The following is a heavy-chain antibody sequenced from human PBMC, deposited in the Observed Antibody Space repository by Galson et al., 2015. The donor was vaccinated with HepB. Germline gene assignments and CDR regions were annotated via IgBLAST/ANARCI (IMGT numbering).Heavy chain of an antibody. CDR2: ISSNSGNI. J-gene: IGHJ6*03. CDR3: AKGYGTGRYSSYYYMAD. V-gene: IGHV3-9*01. CDR1: GFTFDDYA. Sequence: ALRLSCAASGFTFDDYAIHWVRQAPGKGLEWVSGISSNSGNIGYADSVKGRFTISRDNAKNSLYLQMNSLRPEDTALYYCAKGYGTGRYSSYYYMADPRKGTPCTVSS. D-gene: IGHD3-10*01.